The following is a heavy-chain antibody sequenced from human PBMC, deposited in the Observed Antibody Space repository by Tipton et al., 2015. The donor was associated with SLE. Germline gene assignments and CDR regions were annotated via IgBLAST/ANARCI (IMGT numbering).Heavy chain of an antibody. Sequence: GLEKPSDTLSLSCTFSGGSFSSYHWSWIRQPPGKGLEWIGYIYYRGSTNYNPSLKSRVTISVDTSKNQFSLKLSSVTAADTAGYYCARAEGSWDAFDIWGQGTMVTVSS. D-gene: IGHD2-15*01. V-gene: IGHV4-59*01. CDR1: GGSFSSYH. J-gene: IGHJ3*02. CDR2: IYYRGST. CDR3: ARAEGSWDAFDI.